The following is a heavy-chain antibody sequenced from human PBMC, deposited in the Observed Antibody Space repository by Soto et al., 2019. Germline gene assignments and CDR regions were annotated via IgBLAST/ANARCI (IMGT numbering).Heavy chain of an antibody. Sequence: GGSLRLSCAASGFTFSSYSMNWVRQAPGKGLEWVSSISSSSSYIYYADSVKGRFTISRDNAKNSLYLQMNSLRAEDTAVYYCARYYYDSSGYYPYYYFDYWGQGTLVTVSS. D-gene: IGHD3-22*01. CDR3: ARYYYDSSGYYPYYYFDY. CDR2: ISSSSSYI. V-gene: IGHV3-21*01. J-gene: IGHJ4*02. CDR1: GFTFSSYS.